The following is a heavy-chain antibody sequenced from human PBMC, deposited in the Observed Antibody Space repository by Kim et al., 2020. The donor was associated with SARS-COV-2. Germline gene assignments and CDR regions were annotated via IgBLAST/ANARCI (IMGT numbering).Heavy chain of an antibody. Sequence: ADPGKGRFTISRDNSKNTLYLQMNSLRAEDTAVYYCATVVGGDYALDFDYWGQGTLVTVSS. J-gene: IGHJ4*02. V-gene: IGHV3-30*02. D-gene: IGHD4-17*01. CDR3: ATVVGGDYALDFDY.